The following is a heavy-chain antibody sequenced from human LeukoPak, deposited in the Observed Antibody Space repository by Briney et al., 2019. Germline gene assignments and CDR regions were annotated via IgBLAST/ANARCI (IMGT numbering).Heavy chain of an antibody. D-gene: IGHD6-13*01. CDR2: ISYDGSNK. CDR3: AKDNVAAAGRYFDY. CDR1: GFTFSSYG. Sequence: GGSLRLSCAASGFTFSSYGMHWVRKAPAKGLEWVALISYDGSNKYFADSVKGRFTISRDNSQNTLYLQMHSLRAEDTAVYYCAKDNVAAAGRYFDYWGQGTLVTVSS. J-gene: IGHJ4*02. V-gene: IGHV3-30*18.